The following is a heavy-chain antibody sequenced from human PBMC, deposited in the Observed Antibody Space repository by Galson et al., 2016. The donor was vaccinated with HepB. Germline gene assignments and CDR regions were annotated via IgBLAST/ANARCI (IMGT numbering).Heavy chain of an antibody. CDR2: INAGNGDT. J-gene: IGHJ6*02. D-gene: IGHD3-10*01. V-gene: IGHV1-3*01. CDR3: ARAGSTSMVQGWAYRMHV. CDR1: GYSFITYA. Sequence: SVKVSCKASGYSFITYAMHWVRQAPGQRLEWMGWINAGNGDTKYSQKLQGRVTITRDTSASTASMKLSSLRSEDTAVYFCARAGSTSMVQGWAYRMHVWGQGTTVTVSS.